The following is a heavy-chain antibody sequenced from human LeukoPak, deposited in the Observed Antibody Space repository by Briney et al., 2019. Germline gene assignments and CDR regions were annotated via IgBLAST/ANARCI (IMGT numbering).Heavy chain of an antibody. V-gene: IGHV3-21*01. J-gene: IGHJ4*02. CDR1: GFTFSSYS. D-gene: IGHD3/OR15-3a*01. Sequence: GGSLRLSCAASGFTFSSYSMNWVRQAPGKGLEWVSSISSSSSYKYYADSVKGRFTISRDNAKNSLYLQMNSLRAEDTAVYYCARDGLFDYWGQGTLVTVSS. CDR2: ISSSSSYK. CDR3: ARDGLFDY.